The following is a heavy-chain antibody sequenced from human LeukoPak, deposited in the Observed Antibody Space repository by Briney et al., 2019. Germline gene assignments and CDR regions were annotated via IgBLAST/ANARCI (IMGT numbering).Heavy chain of an antibody. V-gene: IGHV4-34*01. CDR1: GGSFSGYY. J-gene: IGHJ5*02. D-gene: IGHD6-13*01. CDR3: ARAGSSSWYGVGAFNWFDP. CDR2: INHSGST. Sequence: SETLSLTCTVYGGSFSGYYWSWIRQPPGKGLEWIGEINHSGSTNYNPSLKSRVTISVDTSKNQFSLKLSSVTAADTAVYYCARAGSSSWYGVGAFNWFDPWGQGTLVTVSS.